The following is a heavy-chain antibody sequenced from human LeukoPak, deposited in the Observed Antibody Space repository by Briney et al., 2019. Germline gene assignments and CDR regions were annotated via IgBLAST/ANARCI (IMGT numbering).Heavy chain of an antibody. J-gene: IGHJ3*02. CDR3: ARGGLVGDRSGLDAFDI. CDR1: GGSISSYY. Sequence: PSETLSLTCTVSGGSISSYYWSWIRQPPGKGLEWIGYIYYSGSTNYDPSLKSRVTISVDTSKNQFSLKLSSVTAADTAVYYCARGGLVGDRSGLDAFDIWGQGTMVTVSS. V-gene: IGHV4-59*01. D-gene: IGHD3-22*01. CDR2: IYYSGST.